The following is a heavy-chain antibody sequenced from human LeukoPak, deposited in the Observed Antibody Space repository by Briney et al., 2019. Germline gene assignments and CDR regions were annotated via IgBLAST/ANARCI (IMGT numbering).Heavy chain of an antibody. V-gene: IGHV1-69*04. Sequence: ASVKVSCKASGGTFSSYAISWVRQAPGQGLEWMGRIIPILGIANYAQKFQGRVTITADKSTSTAYMELSGLRSEDTAVYYCARLHNYYDSSGSYTWFDPWGQGTLVTVSS. D-gene: IGHD3-22*01. CDR3: ARLHNYYDSSGSYTWFDP. J-gene: IGHJ5*02. CDR1: GGTFSSYA. CDR2: IIPILGIA.